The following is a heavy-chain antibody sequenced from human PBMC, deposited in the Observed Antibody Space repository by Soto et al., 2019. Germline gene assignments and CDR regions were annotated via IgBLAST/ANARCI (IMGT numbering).Heavy chain of an antibody. J-gene: IGHJ6*03. CDR1: GYTFTGYY. CDR3: ARGNSRPYYYYYYMEV. V-gene: IGHV1-2*04. D-gene: IGHD2-21*01. Sequence: GASGKVCCKCPGYTFTGYYMHLLRRYTGQGLECMGWINPNSGGTNYAQKFQGWVTMTRDTSISTAYMELSRLRSDDTAVYYCARGNSRPYYYYYYMEVWGKGTTVTVSS. CDR2: INPNSGGT.